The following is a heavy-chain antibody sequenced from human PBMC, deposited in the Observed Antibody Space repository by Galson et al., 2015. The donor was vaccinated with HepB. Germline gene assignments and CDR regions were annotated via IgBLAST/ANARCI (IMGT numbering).Heavy chain of an antibody. J-gene: IGHJ6*02. Sequence: SLRLSCAASGFTDSSNYMSWVRQAPGKGLEWVSVIYSGGSTYYADSVKGRFTISRDNSKNTLYLQMNSLRAEDTAVYYCARSPTAGIPYYYGMDVWGQGTTVTVSS. D-gene: IGHD6-13*01. V-gene: IGHV3-66*01. CDR1: GFTDSSNY. CDR3: ARSPTAGIPYYYGMDV. CDR2: IYSGGST.